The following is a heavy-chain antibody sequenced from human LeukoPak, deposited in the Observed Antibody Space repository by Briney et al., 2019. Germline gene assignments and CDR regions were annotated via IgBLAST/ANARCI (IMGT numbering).Heavy chain of an antibody. CDR1: GYTFTSYG. J-gene: IGHJ4*02. CDR2: ISAYNGNT. D-gene: IGHD3-22*01. CDR3: ARDSPITMIVPGEVRFDY. V-gene: IGHV1-18*01. Sequence: ASVKVSRKASGYTFTSYGISWVRQAPGQGLEWMGWISAYNGNTNYAQKLQGRVIMTTDTSTSTAYMELRSLRSYDTAVYYCARDSPITMIVPGEVRFDYWGQGTLVTVSS.